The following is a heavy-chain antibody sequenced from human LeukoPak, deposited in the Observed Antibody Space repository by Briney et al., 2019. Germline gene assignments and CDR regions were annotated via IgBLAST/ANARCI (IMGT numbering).Heavy chain of an antibody. D-gene: IGHD3-10*01. V-gene: IGHV3-11*04. CDR3: PRDQVPMVRGATPRWFDP. J-gene: IGHJ5*02. CDR2: ISGSGSSI. Sequence: PGGSLRLSCAASGFTFSGYYMSWIRQAPGKGLEWVSYISGSGSSIYYADSVKGRFTISRDNAKKSLHLQMNSLRADATAANYCPRDQVPMVRGATPRWFDPWGQGTLVTVSS. CDR1: GFTFSGYY.